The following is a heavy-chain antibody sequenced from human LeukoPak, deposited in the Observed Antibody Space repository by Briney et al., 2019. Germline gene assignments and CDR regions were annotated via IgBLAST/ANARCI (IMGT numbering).Heavy chain of an antibody. CDR2: IIPILGIA. Sequence: SVKVSCKASGYTFTSHDINWVRQAPGQGLEWMGRIIPILGIANYAQKFQGRVTITADKSTSTAYMELSSLRSEDTAVYYCARNGVANADYWGQGTLVTVSS. CDR3: ARNGVANADY. J-gene: IGHJ4*02. V-gene: IGHV1-69*04. CDR1: GYTFTSHD. D-gene: IGHD2-8*01.